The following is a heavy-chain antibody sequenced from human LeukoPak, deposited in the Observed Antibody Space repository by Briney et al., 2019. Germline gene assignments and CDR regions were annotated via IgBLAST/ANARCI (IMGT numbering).Heavy chain of an antibody. CDR2: IIPIFGTA. J-gene: IGHJ4*02. CDR1: GGTFSSYA. D-gene: IGHD1-26*01. V-gene: IGHV1-69*06. Sequence: GASVTVSCKASGGTFSSYAISWVRQAPGQGLEWMGGIIPIFGTANYAQKFQGRVTITADKSTSTAYMELSSLRSEDTAVYYCARDLSGSYAYWGQGTLVTVSS. CDR3: ARDLSGSYAY.